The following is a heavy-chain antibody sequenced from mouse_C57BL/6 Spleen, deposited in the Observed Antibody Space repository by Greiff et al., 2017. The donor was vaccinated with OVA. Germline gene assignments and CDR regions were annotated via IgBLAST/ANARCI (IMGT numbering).Heavy chain of an antibody. CDR3: ARQSNYDAMDY. J-gene: IGHJ4*01. CDR1: GFTFSDYY. CDR2: ISNGGGST. Sequence: DVHLVESGGGLVQPGGSLKLSCAASGFTFSDYYMYWVRQTPEKRLQWVAYISNGGGSTYYPDTVKGRFTISRDNAKNTLYLQMSRLKSEDTAMYYCARQSNYDAMDYWGQGTSVTVSS. D-gene: IGHD2-5*01. V-gene: IGHV5-12*01.